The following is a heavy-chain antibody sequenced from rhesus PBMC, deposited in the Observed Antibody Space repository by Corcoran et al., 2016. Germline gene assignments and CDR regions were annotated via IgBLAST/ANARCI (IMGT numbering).Heavy chain of an antibody. V-gene: IGHV4S14*01. CDR3: ARVGSSWSEWDTVGTEWYFDL. CDR1: GFSNSSGYY. J-gene: IGHJ2*01. D-gene: IGHD5-42*01. Sequence: QVQLQESGPGLVKPSETLSLPCAVSGFSNSSGYYWGWICQPPGKGLEWIGSIYGRGGSNYLNPSLKSRVTLSVDTSKNQFSLKLSSVTAADTAVYYCARVGSSWSEWDTVGTEWYFDLWGPGTPITISS. CDR2: IYGRGGSN.